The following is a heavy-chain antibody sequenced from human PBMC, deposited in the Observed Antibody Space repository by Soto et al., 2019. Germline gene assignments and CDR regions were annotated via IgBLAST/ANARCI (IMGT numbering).Heavy chain of an antibody. D-gene: IGHD2-2*02. Sequence: PSETLSLTCTVSGGSISSYYWSWIRQPPGKGLEWIGNIYYTGSTSYNPSLKSQVTISLDTSKNQFSLKVNSVTAADTAVYYCARGEGAAPGILPAAINWFDPWGQGTMVTVSS. CDR1: GGSISSYY. CDR3: ARGEGAAPGILPAAINWFDP. V-gene: IGHV4-59*01. J-gene: IGHJ5*02. CDR2: IYYTGST.